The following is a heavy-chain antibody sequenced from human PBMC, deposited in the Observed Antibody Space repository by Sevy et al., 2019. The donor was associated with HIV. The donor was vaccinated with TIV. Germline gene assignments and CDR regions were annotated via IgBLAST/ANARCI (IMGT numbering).Heavy chain of an antibody. V-gene: IGHV1-8*01. D-gene: IGHD6-13*01. Sequence: ASVKVSCKASGYTFTSYDINWVRQATGQGLEWMGWMNPNSGNTGYAQKFQGRVTMTRNTSISTAYMELSSLRSEDTAVYYCARDPRTAAAGTRYFDYWGQGTLVTVSS. J-gene: IGHJ4*02. CDR2: MNPNSGNT. CDR1: GYTFTSYD. CDR3: ARDPRTAAAGTRYFDY.